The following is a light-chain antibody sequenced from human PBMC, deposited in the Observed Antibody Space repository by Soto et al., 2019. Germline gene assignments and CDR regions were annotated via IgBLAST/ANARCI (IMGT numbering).Light chain of an antibody. Sequence: EIVMTQSPGTLSLSPGERATLSCRASQSVNSYLAWYQQKPGQAPRLLISDASDRATGIPDRFSGSGSGTDFTLTISRLVPEDFALYYCQQYGDSPVTLGQGTKVDIK. CDR1: QSVNSY. V-gene: IGKV3-20*01. CDR2: DAS. CDR3: QQYGDSPVT. J-gene: IGKJ1*01.